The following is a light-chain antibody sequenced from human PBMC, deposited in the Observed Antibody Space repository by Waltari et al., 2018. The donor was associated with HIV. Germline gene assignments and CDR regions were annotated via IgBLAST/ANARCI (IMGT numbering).Light chain of an antibody. Sequence: QSVVTQPHSASGTPGQRVTISCSGSDSNIGSNYVYWYQDLPGTAPKLLIYKNNQRSSGVPDRFSGSKSDTSASLAISGLRSEDEADYYCASWDDNLNSWVFGGGTKLTVL. J-gene: IGLJ3*02. CDR2: KNN. V-gene: IGLV1-47*01. CDR1: DSNIGSNY. CDR3: ASWDDNLNSWV.